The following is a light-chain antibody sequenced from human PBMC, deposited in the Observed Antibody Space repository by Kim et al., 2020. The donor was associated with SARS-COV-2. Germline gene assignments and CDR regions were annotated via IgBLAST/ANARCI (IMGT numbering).Light chain of an antibody. J-gene: IGKJ2*01. Sequence: SPGERATLSCRASQTVYKSYLAWYQQRPGQTPRLLLYQTSNRATGIPDRFSGSGSGTDFTLTISRLEPEDFAVYYCQQYGSLPPYTFGQGTKLEI. CDR1: QTVYKSY. CDR3: QQYGSLPPYT. CDR2: QTS. V-gene: IGKV3-20*01.